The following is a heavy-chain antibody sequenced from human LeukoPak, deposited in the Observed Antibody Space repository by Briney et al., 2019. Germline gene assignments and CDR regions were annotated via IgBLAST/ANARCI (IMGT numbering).Heavy chain of an antibody. V-gene: IGHV3-23*01. J-gene: IGHJ4*02. Sequence: GGSLRLSCAASGFTFSSYAMSWVRQAPGKGLEWVSAISGSGGSTYYADSVKGRFTISRDNSKDTLYLQMNSLRAEDAAVYYCVGGSGSKYYWGQGTLVTVSS. CDR3: VGGSGSKYY. CDR1: GFTFSSYA. D-gene: IGHD3-10*01. CDR2: ISGSGGST.